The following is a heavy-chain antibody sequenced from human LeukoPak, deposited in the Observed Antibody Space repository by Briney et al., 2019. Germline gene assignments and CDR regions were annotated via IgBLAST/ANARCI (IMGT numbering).Heavy chain of an antibody. D-gene: IGHD2-21*02. V-gene: IGHV1-3*01. Sequence: ASVKVSCKASGYTFTSYAMHWVRQAPGQRLEWMGWINAGNGNTKYSQKSQGRVTITRDTSASTAYMELSSLRSEDTAVYYCARGRIVVVTAIHNWFDPWGQGTLVTVSS. CDR3: ARGRIVVVTAIHNWFDP. J-gene: IGHJ5*02. CDR1: GYTFTSYA. CDR2: INAGNGNT.